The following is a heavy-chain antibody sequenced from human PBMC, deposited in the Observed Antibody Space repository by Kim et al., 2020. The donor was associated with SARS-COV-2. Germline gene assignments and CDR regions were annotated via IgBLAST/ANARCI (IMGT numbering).Heavy chain of an antibody. CDR3: AGLRSGWFVGYFDY. D-gene: IGHD6-19*01. CDR2: ISVYNGNT. V-gene: IGHV1-18*01. CDR1: GYTFTTYD. Sequence: ASVKVSCKASGYTFTTYDVSWVRQAPGQGLEWMGWISVYNGNTNYVQNLQGRVTMSADTSPSTAYMELRSLRSDDTAVYYCAGLRSGWFVGYFDYWGQGTLVTVSS. J-gene: IGHJ4*02.